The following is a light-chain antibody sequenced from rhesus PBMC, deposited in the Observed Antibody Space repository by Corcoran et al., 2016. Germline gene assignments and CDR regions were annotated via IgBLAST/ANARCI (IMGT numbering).Light chain of an antibody. CDR1: QTLLNNLHTKTF. V-gene: IGKV4-1*01. J-gene: IGKJ4*01. Sequence: DIVLTQSPDYLHVSLGENVTINCRSSQTLLNNLHTKTFLSWYHQITGQAPNLLISWASTRGSGVPRRVRGSRSGTDFTRTNSGLQAEDVAAYYWQQYYSSPLTFGEGTKLEIK. CDR2: WAS. CDR3: QQYYSSPLT.